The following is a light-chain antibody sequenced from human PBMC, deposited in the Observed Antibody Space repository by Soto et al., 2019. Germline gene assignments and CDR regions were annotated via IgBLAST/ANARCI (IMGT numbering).Light chain of an antibody. CDR2: DDI. CDR3: QSYDSSLSGVV. V-gene: IGLV1-40*01. Sequence: QSVLTQPPSVSGAPGQRVTISCTGSSSNIGARYDVHWYQQLPGTAPKLLIYDDINRPSGVPDRFSGSKSGTSASLAITGLQAEDEADYYCQSYDSSLSGVVFGGGTKVTVL. J-gene: IGLJ2*01. CDR1: SSNIGARYD.